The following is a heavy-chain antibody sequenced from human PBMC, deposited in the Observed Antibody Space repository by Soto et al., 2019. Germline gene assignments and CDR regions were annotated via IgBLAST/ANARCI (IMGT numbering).Heavy chain of an antibody. CDR1: GFTFSSYW. D-gene: IGHD3-9*01. V-gene: IGHV3-74*01. Sequence: CAASGFTFSSYWMHWVRQAPGKGLVWVSSINSDGSSTSYADSLKGRFTISRDNAKNTLYLQMNSLRAEDTAVYYCARDGAPDYDILTGYYQDYWGQGTLVTVSS. CDR3: ARDGAPDYDILTGYYQDY. J-gene: IGHJ4*02. CDR2: INSDGSST.